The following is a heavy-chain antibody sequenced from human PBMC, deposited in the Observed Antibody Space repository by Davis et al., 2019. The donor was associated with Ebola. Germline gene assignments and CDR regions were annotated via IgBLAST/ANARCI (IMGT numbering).Heavy chain of an antibody. V-gene: IGHV1-46*01. CDR2: INPSGGST. J-gene: IGHJ5*02. D-gene: IGHD2-15*01. CDR1: GYTFTSYY. Sequence: ASVKVSCKASGYTFTSYYMHWVRQAPGQGLEWMGIINPSGGSTSYAQKFQGRVTMTRDTSISTAYMELSRLRSDDTAVYYCARENRCSGGSCYSPWFDPWGQGTLVTVSS. CDR3: ARENRCSGGSCYSPWFDP.